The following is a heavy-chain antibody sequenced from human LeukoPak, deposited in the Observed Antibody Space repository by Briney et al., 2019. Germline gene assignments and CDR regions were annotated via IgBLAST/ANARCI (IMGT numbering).Heavy chain of an antibody. D-gene: IGHD3-10*01. CDR3: ARSDYRGSGRYNPLDY. V-gene: IGHV4-59*01. CDR2: IYYSGST. Sequence: SETLSLTCTVSGGSISSYYWSWIRQPPGKGLEWIGYIYYSGSTNYNPSLKSRVTISVDTSKNQFSLKLSSVTAADTAVYYCARSDYRGSGRYNPLDYWGQGTLVTVSS. J-gene: IGHJ4*02. CDR1: GGSISSYY.